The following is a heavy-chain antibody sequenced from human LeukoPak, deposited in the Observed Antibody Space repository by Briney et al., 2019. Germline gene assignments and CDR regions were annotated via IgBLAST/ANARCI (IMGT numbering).Heavy chain of an antibody. J-gene: IGHJ5*02. V-gene: IGHV3-53*01. CDR1: GFTVSSNY. CDR3: AKDKPRGLFWFDP. D-gene: IGHD3-10*01. CDR2: IYSGGST. Sequence: PGGSLRLXCAASGFTVSSNYMSWVRQAPGKGLEWVSVIYSGGSTYYADSVKGRFTISRDNSKNTLYLQMNSLRAEDTAVYYCAKDKPRGLFWFDPWGQGTLVTVSS.